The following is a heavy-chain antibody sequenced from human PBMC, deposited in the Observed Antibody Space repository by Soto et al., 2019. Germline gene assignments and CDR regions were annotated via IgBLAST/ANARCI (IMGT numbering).Heavy chain of an antibody. CDR2: LNPDTGNT. J-gene: IGHJ3*01. CDR3: ARDIQSVGPRANEAFDV. V-gene: IGHV1-3*01. CDR1: GFTFSDNL. D-gene: IGHD5-18*01. Sequence: QVQLVQSGAELQKPGASVNISCTASGFTFSDNLINWVRQVPGQGLEWMGWLNPDTGNTRYSETFQGGVTISWHPSAIIAYLELSGLENEDTALYFCARDIQSVGPRANEAFDVWGQGTMITVSS.